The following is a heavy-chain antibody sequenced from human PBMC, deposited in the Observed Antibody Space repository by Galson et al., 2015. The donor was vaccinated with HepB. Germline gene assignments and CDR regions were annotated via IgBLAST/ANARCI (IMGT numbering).Heavy chain of an antibody. V-gene: IGHV1-18*04. CDR3: ARVFVQSLAGRFDH. D-gene: IGHD6-13*01. CDR1: GYTFKTYG. CDR2: INPYNGDT. Sequence: SVKVSCKASGYTFKTYGISWVRQAPGQGLEWMGWINPYNGDTRYAQRIQDRVTLTTDISTSTAYMELRSLTSDDTAIYYCARVFVQSLAGRFDHWGQGTLVTVSS. J-gene: IGHJ4*02.